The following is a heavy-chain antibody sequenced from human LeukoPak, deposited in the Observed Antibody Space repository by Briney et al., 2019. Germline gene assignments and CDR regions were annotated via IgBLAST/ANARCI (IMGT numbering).Heavy chain of an antibody. J-gene: IGHJ4*02. Sequence: ASVKVSCKASGYTFTSYDINWVRQATGQGLEWTGWMNPNSGNTGYAQKFQGRVTMTRNTSISTAYMELSSLRSEDTAVYYCARGRYDILTGYYPGVNWGQGTLVTVSS. CDR3: ARGRYDILTGYYPGVN. CDR2: MNPNSGNT. CDR1: GYTFTSYD. V-gene: IGHV1-8*01. D-gene: IGHD3-9*01.